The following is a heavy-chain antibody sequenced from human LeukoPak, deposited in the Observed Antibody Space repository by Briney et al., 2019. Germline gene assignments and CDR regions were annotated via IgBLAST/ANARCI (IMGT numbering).Heavy chain of an antibody. V-gene: IGHV3-9*01. CDR1: GFTFDDYA. J-gene: IGHJ4*02. D-gene: IGHD6-13*01. CDR2: ISWNSGSI. Sequence: GGSLRLSCAASGFTFDDYAMHWVRQAPGKGLEWVSGISWNSGSIGYADSVKGRFTISRDNAKNSLYLQMDSLRAEDTALYYCAKGRRAVAGTSGFDYWGQGTLVTVSS. CDR3: AKGRRAVAGTSGFDY.